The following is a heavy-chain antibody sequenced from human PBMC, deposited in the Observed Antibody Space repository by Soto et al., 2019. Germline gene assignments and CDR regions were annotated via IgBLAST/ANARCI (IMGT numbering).Heavy chain of an antibody. J-gene: IGHJ6*01. CDR3: ARSHGSSTSLEIYYYYYYGMDV. D-gene: IGHD2-2*01. CDR1: GGTFGSYA. Sequence: QVQLVQSGAEVKKPGSSVKVSCKASGGTFGSYAISWVRQAPGQGLEWMGGIIPIPGTANYAQKFQGRVTLAADESTCIAYMELRSLRSEDTAVDYCARSHGSSTSLEIYYYYYYGMDVWGQGTTVTVSS. CDR2: IIPIPGTA. V-gene: IGHV1-69*01.